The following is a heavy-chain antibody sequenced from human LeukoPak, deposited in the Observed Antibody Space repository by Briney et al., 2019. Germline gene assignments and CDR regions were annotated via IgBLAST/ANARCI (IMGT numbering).Heavy chain of an antibody. V-gene: IGHV4-59*08. CDR1: GVSINSHY. CDR2: IYYKGST. J-gene: IGHJ4*02. CDR3: VRRDNTGWNYFDY. Sequence: PSETLSLTCTVSGVSINSHYWSWIRQPPGKGLEWIGDIYYKGSTNYNPSLKSRVTISVDTSKNHLSLKLTSVLAADTAIYYCVRRDNTGWNYFDYWGQGILVTVSS. D-gene: IGHD6-19*01.